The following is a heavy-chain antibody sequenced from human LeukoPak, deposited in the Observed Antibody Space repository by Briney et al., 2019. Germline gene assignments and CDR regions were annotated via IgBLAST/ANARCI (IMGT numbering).Heavy chain of an antibody. CDR3: ASNYGGNPEFIDY. Sequence: PGGSLRLSCAASGFTFSSYAMSWVRQAPGKGLEWVSGISGSGGSTYYADSVKGRFTISGDNSKKTLYLQMNSLRAEDTAVYYCASNYGGNPEFIDYWGQGPLVTVSS. CDR1: GFTFSSYA. D-gene: IGHD4-23*01. CDR2: ISGSGGST. J-gene: IGHJ4*02. V-gene: IGHV3-23*01.